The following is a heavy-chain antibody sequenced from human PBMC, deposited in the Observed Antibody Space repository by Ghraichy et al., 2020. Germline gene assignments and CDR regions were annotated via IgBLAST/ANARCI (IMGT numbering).Heavy chain of an antibody. Sequence: SETLSLTCAVSGYSISSGYYWGWIRQPPGKGLEWIGSIYHSGSTYYNPSLKSRVTISVDTSKNQFSLKLSSVTAADTAVYYCARDYGGGDCCGAFDIWGQGTMVTVSS. CDR1: GYSISSGYY. D-gene: IGHD2-21*02. J-gene: IGHJ3*02. V-gene: IGHV4-38-2*02. CDR2: IYHSGST. CDR3: ARDYGGGDCCGAFDI.